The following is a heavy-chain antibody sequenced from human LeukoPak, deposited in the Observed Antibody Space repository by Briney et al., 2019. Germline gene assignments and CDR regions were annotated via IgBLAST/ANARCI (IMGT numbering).Heavy chain of an antibody. J-gene: IGHJ5*02. V-gene: IGHV1-58*02. D-gene: IGHD3-22*01. Sequence: ASVKVSCKASGFTFTSSAMQWVRQACGQRLEWIGWIVVGSGNTNYAQKFQERVTITRDMSTSTAYMELSSLRSEDTAVYYCAAISRYYYDSSGAWGQGTLVTVSS. CDR3: AAISRYYYDSSGA. CDR1: GFTFTSSA. CDR2: IVVGSGNT.